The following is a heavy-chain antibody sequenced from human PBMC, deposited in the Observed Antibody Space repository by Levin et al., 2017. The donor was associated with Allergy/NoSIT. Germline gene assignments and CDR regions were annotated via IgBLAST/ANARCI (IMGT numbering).Heavy chain of an antibody. CDR1: GGSISSGDYY. CDR2: IYYSGST. CDR3: ARQRYFDWLSGPQYYFDY. J-gene: IGHJ4*02. D-gene: IGHD3-9*01. V-gene: IGHV4-30-4*01. Sequence: SETLSLTCTVSGGSISSGDYYWSWIRQPPGKGLEWIGYIYYSGSTYYNPSLKSRVTISVDTSKNQFSLKLSSVTAADTAVYYCARQRYFDWLSGPQYYFDYWGQGTLVTVSS.